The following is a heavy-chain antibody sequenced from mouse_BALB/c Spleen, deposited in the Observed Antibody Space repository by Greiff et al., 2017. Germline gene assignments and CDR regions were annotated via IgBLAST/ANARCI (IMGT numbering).Heavy chain of an antibody. V-gene: IGHV1S137*01. CDR2: ISTYYGDA. CDR3: ARTAYYGYDEGYFDV. Sequence: QVQLQQSGAELVRPGVSVKISCKGSGYTFTDYAMHWVKQSHAKSLEWIGVISTYYGDASYNQKFKGKATMTVDKSSSTAYMELARLTSEDSAIYYCARTAYYGYDEGYFDVWGAGTTVTVSS. J-gene: IGHJ1*01. CDR1: GYTFTDYA. D-gene: IGHD2-14*01.